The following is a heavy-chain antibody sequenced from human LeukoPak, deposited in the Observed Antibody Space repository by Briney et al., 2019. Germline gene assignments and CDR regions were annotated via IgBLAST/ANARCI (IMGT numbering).Heavy chain of an antibody. D-gene: IGHD1-1*01. Sequence: GGSLRLSCAASGFTFSRHSINWVRQAPGKGLEWVSSISSSSSYIYYADSVKGRFTISRDNAKNSLYLQMNSLRAEDTAVYYCAKVGDNWDFDYWGQGTLVTVSS. CDR1: GFTFSRHS. CDR2: ISSSSSYI. J-gene: IGHJ4*02. V-gene: IGHV3-21*01. CDR3: AKVGDNWDFDY.